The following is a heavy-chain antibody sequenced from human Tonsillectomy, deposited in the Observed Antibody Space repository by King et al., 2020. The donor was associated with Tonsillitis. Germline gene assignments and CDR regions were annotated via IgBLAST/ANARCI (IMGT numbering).Heavy chain of an antibody. Sequence: VQLVQSGGGLVQPGGSLKLSCAASGFTFSGSAMHWVRQASGKGLEWVGRIRSKANSYATAYAASVKGRFTISRDDSKNTAYLQMNSLKTEDTAVYYCTRHGAGPPTSQSDYWGQGTLVTVSS. CDR2: IRSKANSYAT. CDR3: TRHGAGPPTSQSDY. V-gene: IGHV3-73*01. J-gene: IGHJ4*02. CDR1: GFTFSGSA. D-gene: IGHD2-2*01.